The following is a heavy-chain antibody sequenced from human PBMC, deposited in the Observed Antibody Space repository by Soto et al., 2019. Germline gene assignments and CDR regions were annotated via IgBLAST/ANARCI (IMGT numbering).Heavy chain of an antibody. V-gene: IGHV4-31*03. J-gene: IGHJ4*02. CDR1: GDSISSGGYY. CDR3: ARDSTGAAILFDY. D-gene: IGHD6-25*01. Sequence: SETLSLTCTVSGDSISSGGYYWSWIRQHPGKGLEWIGYIYYSGSTYYNPSLKSRVIISVDTSKNQFSLKLSSVTAADTAVYYCARDSTGAAILFDYWGQGNLVTPSS. CDR2: IYYSGST.